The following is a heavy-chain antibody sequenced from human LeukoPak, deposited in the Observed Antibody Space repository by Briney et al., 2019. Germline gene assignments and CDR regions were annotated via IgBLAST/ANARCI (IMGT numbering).Heavy chain of an antibody. J-gene: IGHJ2*01. Sequence: SETLSLTCIVSGDSISSTHSYWGWIRQPPGTGLEWIGSISYSGSANYNPSLKSRGTISVDTSKNQFSLKLSSVTAADTAVYYCARDVGRYTYGYRPTELYWYFDLWGRGTRVTVSS. CDR2: ISYSGSA. V-gene: IGHV4-39*02. CDR3: ARDVGRYTYGYRPTELYWYFDL. CDR1: GDSISSTHSY. D-gene: IGHD5-18*01.